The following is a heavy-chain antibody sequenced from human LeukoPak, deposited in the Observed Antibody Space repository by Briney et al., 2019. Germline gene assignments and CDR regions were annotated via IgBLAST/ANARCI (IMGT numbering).Heavy chain of an antibody. CDR3: AKVAAAAGTVDDAFDI. V-gene: IGHV3-23*01. Sequence: GGSLRLSCAASGFTFSSYAMNWVRQAPGKGLEWVSAISGSGGSTYYADSVKGRFTISRDNSKNTLYLQMNSLRAEDTAVYYCAKVAAAAGTVDDAFDIWGQGTMVTVSS. J-gene: IGHJ3*02. CDR1: GFTFSSYA. D-gene: IGHD6-13*01. CDR2: ISGSGGST.